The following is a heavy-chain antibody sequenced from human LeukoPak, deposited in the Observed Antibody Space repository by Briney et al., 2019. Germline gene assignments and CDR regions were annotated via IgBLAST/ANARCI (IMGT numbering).Heavy chain of an antibody. Sequence: SETLSLTCTVSGGSISSSSYYWGWIRQPPWKGLEWTGSIYYSGSTYYNPSLKSRVTISVDTSKNQFSLKLSSVTAADTAVYYCARGDISGWAYYFDYWGQGTLVTVSS. CDR1: GGSISSSSYY. D-gene: IGHD6-19*01. CDR2: IYYSGST. CDR3: ARGDISGWAYYFDY. J-gene: IGHJ4*02. V-gene: IGHV4-39*07.